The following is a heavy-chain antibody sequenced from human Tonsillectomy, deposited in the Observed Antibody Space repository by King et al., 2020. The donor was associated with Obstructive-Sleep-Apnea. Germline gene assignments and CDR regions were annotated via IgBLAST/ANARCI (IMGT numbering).Heavy chain of an antibody. CDR2: IWYDGSNK. CDR1: GFTFISYG. V-gene: IGHV3-33*01. Sequence: QLVQSGGGVVQPGRSLRLSCAASGFTFISYGMHWVRQAPGKGLEWVAVIWYDGSNKYYADSVKGRFTISRDNSKNTLYLQMNSLRAEDTAVYYCAREDGYYYGSGSYLDYWGQGTLVTVSS. J-gene: IGHJ4*02. CDR3: AREDGYYYGSGSYLDY. D-gene: IGHD3-10*01.